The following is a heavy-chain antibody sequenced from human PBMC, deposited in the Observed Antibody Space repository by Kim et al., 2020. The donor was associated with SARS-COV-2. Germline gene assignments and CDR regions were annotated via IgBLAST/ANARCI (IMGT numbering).Heavy chain of an antibody. D-gene: IGHD1-20*01. V-gene: IGHV4-30-2*04. J-gene: IGHJ4*02. Sequence: STYYNPSLKSRVTISGDTSKNQFSLKLSSVTAADTAVYYCARDSDGIFDYWGQGTLVTVSS. CDR3: ARDSDGIFDY. CDR2: ST.